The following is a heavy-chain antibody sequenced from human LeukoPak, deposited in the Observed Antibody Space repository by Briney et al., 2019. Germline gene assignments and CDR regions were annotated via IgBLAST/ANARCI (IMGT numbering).Heavy chain of an antibody. J-gene: IGHJ4*02. CDR3: ATVAGTGGYFDY. D-gene: IGHD6-19*01. CDR2: INHSGST. CDR1: GGSFSGYY. Sequence: SGTLSLTCAVYGGSFSGYYWSWIRQPPGKGLEWIGEINHSGSTDYNPSLKSRVTISVDTSKNQFSLKLSSVTAADTAVYYCATVAGTGGYFDYWGQGTLVTVSS. V-gene: IGHV4-34*01.